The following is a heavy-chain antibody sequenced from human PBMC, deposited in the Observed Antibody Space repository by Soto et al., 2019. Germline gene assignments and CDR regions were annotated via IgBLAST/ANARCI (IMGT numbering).Heavy chain of an antibody. J-gene: IGHJ6*02. CDR3: VKDPISPPPTAPGPYATDV. CDR2: ISGSAVST. CDR1: GFTFSSYA. V-gene: IGHV3-23*01. D-gene: IGHD5-18*01. Sequence: PGGSLRLSCAASGFTFSSYAMSWVRQAPGKGLEWVSAISGSAVSTYYADSVKGRFTISRDNSKSTLYLQMNSLRADDTAVYYCVKDPISPPPTAPGPYATDVSGQGPMVTVSS.